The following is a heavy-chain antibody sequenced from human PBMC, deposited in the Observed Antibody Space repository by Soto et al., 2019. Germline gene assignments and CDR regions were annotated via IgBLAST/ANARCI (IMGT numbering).Heavy chain of an antibody. V-gene: IGHV3-30*18. D-gene: IGHD3-22*01. Sequence: QVQLVESGGGVVQPGRSLTLSCAASGFTFSSSGMHWVRQAPGKGLEWVGFISYDGSKKFLGDSVKGRFIISRDNSKNTVYVEMNGLRNEDTAVYYCAKDGGYDSSGFYRPSDYWGQGILVIVSS. J-gene: IGHJ4*02. CDR3: AKDGGYDSSGFYRPSDY. CDR2: ISYDGSKK. CDR1: GFTFSSSG.